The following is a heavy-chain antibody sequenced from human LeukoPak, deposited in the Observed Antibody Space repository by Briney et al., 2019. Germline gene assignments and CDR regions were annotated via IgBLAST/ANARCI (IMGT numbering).Heavy chain of an antibody. D-gene: IGHD5-12*01. Sequence: PSETLSLTCTVSGGSISSYYWSWIRQPAGKGLEWIGRIYTSGSTNYNPSLKSRVTMSVDTSKNQFSLKLSSVTAADTAVYYCARAYEAHHYYYYMDVWGKGTTVTVSS. V-gene: IGHV4-4*07. CDR2: IYTSGST. CDR3: ARAYEAHHYYYYMDV. J-gene: IGHJ6*03. CDR1: GGSISSYY.